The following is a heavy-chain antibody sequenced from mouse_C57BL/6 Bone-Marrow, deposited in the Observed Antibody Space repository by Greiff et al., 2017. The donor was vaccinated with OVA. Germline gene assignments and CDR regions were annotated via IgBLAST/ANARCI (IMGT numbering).Heavy chain of an antibody. Sequence: VQLQQSGAELVRPGTSVKLSCKASGYTFTSYWMHWVKQRPGQGLEWIGVIDPSDSYTNYNQKFKGKATLTVDTSSSTAYMQLSSLTSEDSAVYYCARSNYGYWGQGTTLTVSS. CDR3: ARSNYGY. J-gene: IGHJ2*01. D-gene: IGHD1-1*01. CDR1: GYTFTSYW. CDR2: IDPSDSYT. V-gene: IGHV1-59*01.